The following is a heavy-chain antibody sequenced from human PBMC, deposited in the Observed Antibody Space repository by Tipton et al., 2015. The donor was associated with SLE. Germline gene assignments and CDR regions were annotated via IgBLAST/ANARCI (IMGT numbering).Heavy chain of an antibody. V-gene: IGHV4-61*01. CDR2: IYYSGST. CDR3: ARCVVGYGMDA. J-gene: IGHJ6*02. D-gene: IGHD2-15*01. Sequence: TLSLTCTVSGYSISSGYYWGWIRQPPGKGLEWIGYIYYSGSTNYNPSLKSRVTISVDTSKNQFSLKLSSVTTADTAVYYCARCVVGYGMDAWGQGTTVTVSS. CDR1: GYSISSGYY.